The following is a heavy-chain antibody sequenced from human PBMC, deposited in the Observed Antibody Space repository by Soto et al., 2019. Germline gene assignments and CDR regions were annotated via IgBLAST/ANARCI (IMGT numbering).Heavy chain of an antibody. CDR1: GGSISNYY. CDR3: ARGNIAFGY. J-gene: IGHJ4*02. CDR2: IYYSGST. V-gene: IGHV4-59*01. D-gene: IGHD3-10*01. Sequence: SDTLSLTCTVSGGSISNYYWSWIRQPPEKGLEWIGNIYYSGSTDYNPSLKSRVTISVDTSKNQFSLKLSSVTAADTAVYYCARGNIAFGYWGQGTLVTVSS.